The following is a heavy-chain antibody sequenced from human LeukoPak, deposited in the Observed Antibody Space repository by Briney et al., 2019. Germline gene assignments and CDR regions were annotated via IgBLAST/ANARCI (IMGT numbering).Heavy chain of an antibody. Sequence: ASVKVSCKASGYTFTGYYMHWVRQAPGQGLEWMGWINPNSGGTNYAQKFQGRVTMTRDTSISTAYMELSRLRSDDTAVYYCATDFQNFWSGSFYYGMDVWGQGTTVTVSS. V-gene: IGHV1-2*02. CDR2: INPNSGGT. CDR3: ATDFQNFWSGSFYYGMDV. CDR1: GYTFTGYY. D-gene: IGHD3-3*01. J-gene: IGHJ6*02.